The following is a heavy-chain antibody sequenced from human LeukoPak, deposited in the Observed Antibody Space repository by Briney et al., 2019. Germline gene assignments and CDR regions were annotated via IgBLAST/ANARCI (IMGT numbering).Heavy chain of an antibody. Sequence: PGGSLRLSCAASGFTFSSYGMHWVRQAPGKGLEWVAVISYDGSNKYYADSVKGRFTISRDNSKNTLYLQMNSLRAEDTAVYYCAREKWFGDYYFDYWGRGTLVTVSS. J-gene: IGHJ4*02. CDR2: ISYDGSNK. CDR1: GFTFSSYG. CDR3: AREKWFGDYYFDY. D-gene: IGHD3-10*01. V-gene: IGHV3-30*03.